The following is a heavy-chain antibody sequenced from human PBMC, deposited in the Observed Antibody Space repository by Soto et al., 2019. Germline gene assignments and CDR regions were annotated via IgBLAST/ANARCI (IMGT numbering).Heavy chain of an antibody. CDR3: ARARNRYFDY. V-gene: IGHV4-61*01. D-gene: IGHD1-1*01. CDR2: VCRSGSI. CDR1: GGSMTTGSYF. J-gene: IGHJ4*02. Sequence: QVQLQESGPGLVRPSESLSLTCNVSGGSMTTGSYFWSWIRQPPGKGLEWIGYVCRSGSINYSPSFKSRVTISIDTSKNQFSLMLKSVTAADTAVYFCARARNRYFDYWGPGALVTVSS.